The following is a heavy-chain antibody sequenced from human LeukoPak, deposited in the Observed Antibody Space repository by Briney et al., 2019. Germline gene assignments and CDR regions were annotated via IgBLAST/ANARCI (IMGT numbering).Heavy chain of an antibody. V-gene: IGHV3-7*01. CDR3: AKGGRGNGEVY. CDR1: GFTFSSYW. D-gene: IGHD2-8*01. Sequence: GGSLRLSCAVSGFTFSSYWMNWVRQAPGKGLEWVANIKQDGSEKNYVDSVKGRFTISRDNTKSSLFLQMNDLRAEDTAVHYCAKGGRGNGEVYWGQGTLVTVSS. CDR2: IKQDGSEK. J-gene: IGHJ4*02.